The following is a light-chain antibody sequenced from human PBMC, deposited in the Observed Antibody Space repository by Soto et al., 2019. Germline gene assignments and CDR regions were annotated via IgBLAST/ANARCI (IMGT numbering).Light chain of an antibody. Sequence: DIQMTQSPSSLSASVEDRVIITCRASQSISNHLNWYQQKPGKAPKLLIFAASSLQSGVPSRFSGSRSGPDFTLTISSLQPEDFATYYCQQFHSYPITFGQGTRLEIK. J-gene: IGKJ5*01. CDR3: QQFHSYPIT. V-gene: IGKV1-39*01. CDR2: AAS. CDR1: QSISNH.